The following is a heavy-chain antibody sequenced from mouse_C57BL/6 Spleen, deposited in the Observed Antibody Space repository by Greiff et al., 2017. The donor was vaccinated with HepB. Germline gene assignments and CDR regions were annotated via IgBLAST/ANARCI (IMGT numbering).Heavy chain of an antibody. Sequence: VQGVESGAELVKPGASVKMSCKASGYTFTTYPIEWMKQNHGKSLEWIGNFHPYNDDTKYNEKFKGKATLTVEKSSSTVYLELSRLTSDDSAVYYCATHGSHWYFDVWGTGTTVTVSS. CDR3: ATHGSHWYFDV. CDR2: FHPYNDDT. J-gene: IGHJ1*03. D-gene: IGHD1-1*01. CDR1: GYTFTTYP. V-gene: IGHV1-47*01.